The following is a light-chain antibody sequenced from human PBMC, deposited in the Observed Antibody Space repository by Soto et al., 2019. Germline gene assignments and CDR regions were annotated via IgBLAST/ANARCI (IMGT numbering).Light chain of an antibody. Sequence: VMTQSPATLSVSPGERATLSCRASQSVSSYLAWYQQKPGQAPRLLIYGASSRATGIPDRFSGSGSGTDFTLTISRLEPEDFAVYYCQQHGSSRTFGQGTMADVK. CDR3: QQHGSSRT. V-gene: IGKV3-20*01. J-gene: IGKJ1*01. CDR1: QSVSSY. CDR2: GAS.